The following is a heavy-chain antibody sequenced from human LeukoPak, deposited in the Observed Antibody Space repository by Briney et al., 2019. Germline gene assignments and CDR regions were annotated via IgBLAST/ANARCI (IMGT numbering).Heavy chain of an antibody. CDR2: IYQSGST. Sequence: SETLSLTCTVSGGSISSGGYYWSWIRQPPGKGLEWIGYIYQSGSTYYNPSLKSRVTISVDRSKNQFSLKLSSVTAADTAVYYCARADSSGDAFDIWGQGTMVTVSS. CDR1: GGSISSGGYY. J-gene: IGHJ3*02. D-gene: IGHD3-22*01. CDR3: ARADSSGDAFDI. V-gene: IGHV4-30-2*01.